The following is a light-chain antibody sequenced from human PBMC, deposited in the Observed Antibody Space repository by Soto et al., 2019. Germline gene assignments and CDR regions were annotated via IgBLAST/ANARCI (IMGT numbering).Light chain of an antibody. CDR2: LGY. Sequence: DIVMTQSPLSLPVTLGEPASISCSSSQSLLHNNGYNYLDWYLQKPGQSPALLIHLGYNRAPGVPGRFSGSRSGTDFTIKISRVEDEDVGVYYFMQALQSPITFGQGTRLEIK. V-gene: IGKV2-28*01. J-gene: IGKJ5*01. CDR1: QSLLHNNGYNY. CDR3: MQALQSPIT.